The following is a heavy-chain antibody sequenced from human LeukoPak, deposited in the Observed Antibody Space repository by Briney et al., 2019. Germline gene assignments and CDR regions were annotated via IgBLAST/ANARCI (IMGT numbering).Heavy chain of an antibody. D-gene: IGHD3-10*01. Sequence: GASVKVSCKASGYTFTSYDINWVRQATGQGLEWMGWMNPNSGNTGYAQKFQGRVTMTRNTSISTAYMELSSLRSEDTAVYYCASTKRGWFGEFDYYYYGMDVWGQGTTVTVSS. V-gene: IGHV1-8*01. CDR3: ASTKRGWFGEFDYYYYGMDV. J-gene: IGHJ6*02. CDR2: MNPNSGNT. CDR1: GYTFTSYD.